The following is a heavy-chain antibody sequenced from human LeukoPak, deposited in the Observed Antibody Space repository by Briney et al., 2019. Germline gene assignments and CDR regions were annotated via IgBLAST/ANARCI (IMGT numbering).Heavy chain of an antibody. CDR2: IYYSGST. J-gene: IGHJ5*02. Sequence: SETLSLTCTVSGGSISSSSYYWGWIRQPPGKGLEWIGSIYYSGSTYYNPSLKSRVTISVDTSKNQFSLKLSSVTAADTAVYYCATERITIFGVVIPVTRFDPWGQGTLVTVSS. CDR3: ATERITIFGVVIPVTRFDP. V-gene: IGHV4-39*07. D-gene: IGHD3-3*01. CDR1: GGSISSSSYY.